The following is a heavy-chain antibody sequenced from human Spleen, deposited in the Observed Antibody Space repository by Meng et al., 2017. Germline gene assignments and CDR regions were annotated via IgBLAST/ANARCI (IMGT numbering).Heavy chain of an antibody. J-gene: IGHJ5*02. CDR2: INHSGST. Sequence: QEGVGGHMQLPSPLSPPWSVYGGVCSVDYWGWIRQPPGKGLEWFGEINHSGSTNYNPSLKSRVTISVDTSKNQFSLKLSSVTAADTAVYYCARETQGVVEFYCGGDCYPETFDPWGQGTLVTVSS. D-gene: IGHD2-21*02. V-gene: IGHV4-34*01. CDR3: ARETQGVVEFYCGGDCYPETFDP. CDR1: GGVCSVDY.